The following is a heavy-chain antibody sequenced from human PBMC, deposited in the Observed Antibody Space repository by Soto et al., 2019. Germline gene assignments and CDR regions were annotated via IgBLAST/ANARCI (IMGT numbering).Heavy chain of an antibody. D-gene: IGHD2-15*01. Sequence: EVQLVESGGGLVQPGGSLRLSCAASGFTFSSYSMNWVRQAPGKGLEWVSYISSSSSTIYYADSVKGRFTISRDNAKNSLYLQMNSLRDEDTAVYYCARENPGGIVVVVAAPLDYWGQGTLVTVSS. V-gene: IGHV3-48*02. CDR3: ARENPGGIVVVVAAPLDY. CDR2: ISSSSSTI. CDR1: GFTFSSYS. J-gene: IGHJ4*02.